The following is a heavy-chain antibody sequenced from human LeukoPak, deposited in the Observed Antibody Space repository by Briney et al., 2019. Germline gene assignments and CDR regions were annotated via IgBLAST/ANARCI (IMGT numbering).Heavy chain of an antibody. D-gene: IGHD5-18*01. Sequence: ASVKVSCKASGYTFTSYYMHWVRQAPGQGLEWMGWINPNSGGTNYAQKFQGRVTMTRDTSISTAYMELSRLRSDDTAVYYCARVGYSYGHEIDYWGQGTLVTVSS. CDR2: INPNSGGT. J-gene: IGHJ4*02. V-gene: IGHV1-2*02. CDR1: GYTFTSYY. CDR3: ARVGYSYGHEIDY.